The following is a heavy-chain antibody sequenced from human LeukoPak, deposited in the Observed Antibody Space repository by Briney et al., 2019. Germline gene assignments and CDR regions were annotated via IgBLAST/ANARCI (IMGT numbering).Heavy chain of an antibody. Sequence: PSETLSLTCAVYGGSFSGYYWSWIRQPPGKGLEWIGEINHSGSTNYNPSLKSRVTISVDTSKNQFSLKLSSVTAADTAVYYCASLPAGDGFYYYYMDVWGKGTTVTVSS. J-gene: IGHJ6*03. CDR1: GGSFSGYY. V-gene: IGHV4-34*01. CDR2: INHSGST. D-gene: IGHD5-24*01. CDR3: ASLPAGDGFYYYYMDV.